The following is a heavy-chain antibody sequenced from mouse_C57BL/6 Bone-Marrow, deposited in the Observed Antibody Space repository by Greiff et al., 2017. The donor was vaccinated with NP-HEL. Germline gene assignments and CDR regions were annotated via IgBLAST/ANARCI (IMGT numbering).Heavy chain of an antibody. CDR1: GYSFTGYY. Sequence: EVMLVESGPELVKPGASVKISCKASGYSFTGYYMNWVKQSPEKSLEWIGEINPSTGGTTYNQKFKAKATLTVDKSSSTAYMQLKSLTSEDSAVYYCASVYYGNYDGYWGQGTTLTVSS. CDR3: ASVYYGNYDGY. D-gene: IGHD2-1*01. J-gene: IGHJ2*01. V-gene: IGHV1-42*01. CDR2: INPSTGGT.